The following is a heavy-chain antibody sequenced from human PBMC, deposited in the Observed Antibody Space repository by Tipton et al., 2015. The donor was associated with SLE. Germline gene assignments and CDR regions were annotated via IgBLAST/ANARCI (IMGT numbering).Heavy chain of an antibody. CDR2: IYYSGST. V-gene: IGHV4-59*01. J-gene: IGHJ3*02. Sequence: TLSLTCTVSGGSISSYYWSWIRQPPGRGLEWIGYIYYSGSTNYNPSLKSRVTISVDTSKNQFSLKLSSVTAVDTAVYYCARPGRGHDAFDIWGRGTMVTVSS. CDR3: ARPGRGHDAFDI. D-gene: IGHD3-10*01. CDR1: GGSISSYY.